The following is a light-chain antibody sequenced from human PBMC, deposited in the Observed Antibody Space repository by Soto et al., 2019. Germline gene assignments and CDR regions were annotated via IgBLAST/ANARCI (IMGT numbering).Light chain of an antibody. CDR2: DAS. CDR3: QQRHNSWT. CDR1: QSVSSSS. V-gene: IGKV3D-20*02. Sequence: DIVLTQSPGTLSLSPGQRATLSCRASQSVSSSSVAWYRQKPGQAPRLLIYDASNRATGIPARFSGSGSGTDFTLTISSLEPEDFALYYCQQRHNSWTFGQGTKVDIK. J-gene: IGKJ1*01.